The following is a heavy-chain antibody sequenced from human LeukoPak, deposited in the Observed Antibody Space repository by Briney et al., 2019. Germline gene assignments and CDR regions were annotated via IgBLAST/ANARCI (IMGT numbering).Heavy chain of an antibody. V-gene: IGHV3-30*18. D-gene: IGHD3-16*01. Sequence: GTSLRLSCAASGFTFSSYGMHWVRQVPGKGLEWVASISYDGGNRYYADSVRGRFTISRDSSKNTLYLQMTSLRGADTAVYYCAKGLKTGVGPYMGYHYYMDVWGKGATVTVSS. CDR2: ISYDGGNR. CDR3: AKGLKTGVGPYMGYHYYMDV. J-gene: IGHJ6*03. CDR1: GFTFSSYG.